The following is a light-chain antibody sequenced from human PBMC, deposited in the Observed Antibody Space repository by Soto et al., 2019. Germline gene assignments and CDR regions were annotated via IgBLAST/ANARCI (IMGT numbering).Light chain of an antibody. CDR3: RQRSNWPLT. CDR2: GAS. Sequence: EIVMTQSPATLSVSPGERATLSCRASQSVNSKLAWYQQKPGQAPRLLIYGASNRATGIADRFSGSGSGTDFTLTISRLEPEDFAVYYCRQRSNWPLTFGQGTRLEIK. CDR1: QSVNSK. V-gene: IGKV3D-20*02. J-gene: IGKJ5*01.